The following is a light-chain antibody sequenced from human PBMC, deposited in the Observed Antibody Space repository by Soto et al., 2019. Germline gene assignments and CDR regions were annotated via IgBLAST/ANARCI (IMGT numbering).Light chain of an antibody. CDR3: ATWDGNLIAAV. CDR2: ENN. J-gene: IGLJ3*02. V-gene: IGLV1-51*02. Sequence: QSVLTQPPSLSAAPGQNVTISCSGSSSNIGNNFVSWYQQLPGTAPKLLIFENNKRPSRIPDRFSGSKSGTSATLGITGLQTGDEAHYYCATWDGNLIAAVFGGGTKLTVL. CDR1: SSNIGNNF.